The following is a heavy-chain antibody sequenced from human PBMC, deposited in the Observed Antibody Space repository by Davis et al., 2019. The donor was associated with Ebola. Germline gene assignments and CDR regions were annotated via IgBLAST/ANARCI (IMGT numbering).Heavy chain of an antibody. V-gene: IGHV3-21*01. CDR2: ISISSSYI. CDR1: GFTFSSYS. CDR3: ARDRALRLGELSLSPLPRYYYGMDV. D-gene: IGHD3-16*02. J-gene: IGHJ6*02. Sequence: GESLKISCAASGFTFSSYSMNWVRQAPGKGLEWVSSISISSSYIYYADSVKGRFTLSRDNAKNSLYLQMKSLRAEDTAVYYCARDRALRLGELSLSPLPRYYYGMDVWGQGTTVTVSS.